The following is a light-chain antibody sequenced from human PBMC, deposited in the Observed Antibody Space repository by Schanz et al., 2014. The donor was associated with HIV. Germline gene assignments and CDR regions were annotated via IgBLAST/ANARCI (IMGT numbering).Light chain of an antibody. J-gene: IGLJ2*01. CDR3: AAWDVNLNGPV. V-gene: IGLV1-44*01. Sequence: QSVLTQPPSASGTPGQGVTISCSGGNSNIGTYDVNWYQQLPGTAPRLLIYSQNKRPSGVPDRFSGSKSDTSASLAISGLQSEDEADYYCAAWDVNLNGPVFGGGTKLTVL. CDR1: NSNIGTYD. CDR2: SQN.